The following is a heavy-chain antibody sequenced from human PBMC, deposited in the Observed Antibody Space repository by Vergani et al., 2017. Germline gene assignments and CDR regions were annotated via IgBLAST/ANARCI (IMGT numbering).Heavy chain of an antibody. CDR2: ISGSGGST. CDR1: GFPFSTYG. V-gene: IGHV3-23*04. CDR3: AKTSAAPGGYYYYYMDV. D-gene: IGHD2-15*01. J-gene: IGHJ6*03. Sequence: VQLVESGGGVVQPGESLRLSCAASGFPFSTYGMHWVRQAPGKGLEWVSAISGSGGSTYYADSVKGRFTISRDNSKNTLYLQMNSLRAEDTAVYYCAKTSAAPGGYYYYYMDVWGKGTTVTVSS.